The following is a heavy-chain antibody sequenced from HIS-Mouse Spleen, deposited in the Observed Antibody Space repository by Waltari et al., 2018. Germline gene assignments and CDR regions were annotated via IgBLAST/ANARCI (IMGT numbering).Heavy chain of an antibody. Sequence: QVQLVESGGGVVQPGRSLRLSCAASGFTFSSYGMHWVRQAPCKGLEWVEVISYDGSNKYYADSVKGRFTISRDNSKNTLYLQMNSLRAEDTAVYYCAKASSGWLDYWGQGTLVTVSS. J-gene: IGHJ4*02. CDR1: GFTFSSYG. D-gene: IGHD6-19*01. CDR2: ISYDGSNK. V-gene: IGHV3-30*18. CDR3: AKASSGWLDY.